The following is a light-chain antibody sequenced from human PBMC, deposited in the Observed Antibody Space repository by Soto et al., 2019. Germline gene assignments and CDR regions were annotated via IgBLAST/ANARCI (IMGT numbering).Light chain of an antibody. Sequence: DIQMTHSHSTLSASVGDRVTLTPRASQNVGISLAWYQQKPGKAPKLLISEASNLESGVPSRFSGSGSGTEFTLTISTLRPDDLATYFCQQYNSHSLTFGQGTKVDI. CDR3: QQYNSHSLT. J-gene: IGKJ1*01. CDR2: EAS. V-gene: IGKV1-5*01. CDR1: QNVGIS.